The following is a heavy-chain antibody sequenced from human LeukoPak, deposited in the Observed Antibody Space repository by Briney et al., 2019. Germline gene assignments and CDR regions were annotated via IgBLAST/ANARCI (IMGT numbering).Heavy chain of an antibody. CDR3: ARDGAERPHYMDV. J-gene: IGHJ6*03. Sequence: GASVKVSCKASGYTFTIFGISWVRLAPGQGLEWMGWISAYNGNTNYAQKVQGRVTMTTDTSTTTAYMELRSLTSDDTAMYYCARDGAERPHYMDVWGKGTTVTVSS. V-gene: IGHV1-18*01. D-gene: IGHD1-1*01. CDR2: ISAYNGNT. CDR1: GYTFTIFG.